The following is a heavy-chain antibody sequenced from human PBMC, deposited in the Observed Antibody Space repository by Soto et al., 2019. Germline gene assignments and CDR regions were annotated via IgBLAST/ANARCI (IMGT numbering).Heavy chain of an antibody. J-gene: IGHJ1*01. CDR3: TRDTAFHRKGYCSSSSRPIPFHP. D-gene: IGHD2-2*01. CDR1: GYPFTSYD. Sequence: ASVKVSCKPSGYPFTSYDINCVRQATGQGLEWMGWMNPNSGNTVYAQKFPGRVTMPRXTPISTSYTELSRMSSEDTXFDYCTRDTAFHRKGYCSSSSRPIPFHPCGQGTLRTVYS. V-gene: IGHV1-8*01. CDR2: MNPNSGNT.